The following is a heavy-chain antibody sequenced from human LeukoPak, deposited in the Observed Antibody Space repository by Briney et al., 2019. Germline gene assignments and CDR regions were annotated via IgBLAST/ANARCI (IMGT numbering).Heavy chain of an antibody. CDR1: GLTFSNYA. D-gene: IGHD5-18*01. V-gene: IGHV3-23*01. Sequence: GGSLRLSCAASGLTFSNYAMSWVRQAPGKGLEWVSAISGRGDSTNYADSVKGRFTISRDNSKNTLYLQIDSLRAEDTAVYFCAKGIYRASSNYYYGMDVWGQGTTVTVSS. CDR2: ISGRGDST. CDR3: AKGIYRASSNYYYGMDV. J-gene: IGHJ6*02.